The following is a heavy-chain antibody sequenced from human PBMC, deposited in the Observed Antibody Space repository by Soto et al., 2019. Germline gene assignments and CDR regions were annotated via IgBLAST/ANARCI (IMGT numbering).Heavy chain of an antibody. CDR1: EFSFRNYQ. CDR3: ATETGRGYAMDV. D-gene: IGHD1-26*01. V-gene: IGHV3-48*01. Sequence: EVQLVESGGGLEQPGGSLRLSCVASEFSFRNYQMDWVRQAPGKGLEWVAYISAGSERILYADSVKGRFTISRDNAKNSLYLQMKCRKGDDTAVYYCATETGRGYAMDVWGQGTTVSVSS. J-gene: IGHJ6*02. CDR2: ISAGSERI.